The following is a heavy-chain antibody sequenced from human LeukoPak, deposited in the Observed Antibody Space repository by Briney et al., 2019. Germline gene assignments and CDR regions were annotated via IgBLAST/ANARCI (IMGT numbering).Heavy chain of an antibody. CDR1: GGSVSSGSYY. V-gene: IGHV4-61*01. CDR3: ASSRGPFDY. J-gene: IGHJ4*02. Sequence: SETLSLTCTVSGGSVSSGSYYWSWIRQPPGKGLEWIGFIYYSGSTNYNPSLKGRVTMSVDTSENQFSLKLSSVTAADTAVYYCASSRGPFDYWGQGTLVTVSS. D-gene: IGHD3-10*01. CDR2: IYYSGST.